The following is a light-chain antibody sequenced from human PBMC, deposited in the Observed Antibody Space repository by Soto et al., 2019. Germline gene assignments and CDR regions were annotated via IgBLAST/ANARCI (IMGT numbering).Light chain of an antibody. CDR1: SSDVGNYDY. Sequence: QSALAQPASVSGSPGQSITISCTGTSSDVGNYDYVSWYQQHPGKAPKLMIYEVSTRPSGVSIRFSGSKSGNAASLTISGLQAEDEADYYCTSHTTSSAVLFGGGTKVTVL. CDR3: TSHTTSSAVL. V-gene: IGLV2-14*03. J-gene: IGLJ2*01. CDR2: EVS.